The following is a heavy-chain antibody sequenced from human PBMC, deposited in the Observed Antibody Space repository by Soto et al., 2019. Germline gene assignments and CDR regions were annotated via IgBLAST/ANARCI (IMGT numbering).Heavy chain of an antibody. CDR2: IYYSGST. J-gene: IGHJ4*02. D-gene: IGHD3-16*02. CDR3: ARVGHLGELSNFDY. CDR1: GGSISSYY. V-gene: IGHV4-59*01. Sequence: SETLSLTCTVSGGSISSYYWSWIRQPPGKGLEWIGYIYYSGSTNYNPSLKSRVTISVDTSKNQFSLKLSSVTAADTAVYYCARVGHLGELSNFDYWGQGTLVTVSS.